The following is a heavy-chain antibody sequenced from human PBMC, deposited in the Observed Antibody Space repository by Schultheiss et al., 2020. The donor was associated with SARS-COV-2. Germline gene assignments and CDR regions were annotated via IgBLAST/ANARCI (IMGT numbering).Heavy chain of an antibody. CDR1: GYRFSTYW. CDR3: ARADGYSSGWGIDY. D-gene: IGHD6-19*01. V-gene: IGHV5-51*01. J-gene: IGHJ4*02. CDR2: IYPGDSDT. Sequence: GESLKISCKASGYRFSTYWIGWVRQTPGKGLEWMGLIYPGDSDTRYSPSFQGQVTISADKSISTAYLQWSSLKASDTAMYYCARADGYSSGWGIDYWGQGTLVTVSS.